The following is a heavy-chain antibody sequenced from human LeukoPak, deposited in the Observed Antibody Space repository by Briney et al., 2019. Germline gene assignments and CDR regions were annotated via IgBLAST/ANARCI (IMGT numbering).Heavy chain of an antibody. CDR1: GFTFSSYW. CDR2: IKQDGSEK. V-gene: IGHV3-7*01. D-gene: IGHD1-26*01. CDR3: ARWGWELLGGYFDY. J-gene: IGHJ4*02. Sequence: GGSLRLSCAASGFTFSSYWMSWVRQAPGKGLEWVANIKQDGSEKYYVDSVKGRFTISRDNAKNSLYLQMNSLRAEDTVVYYCARWGWELLGGYFDYWGQGTLVTVSS.